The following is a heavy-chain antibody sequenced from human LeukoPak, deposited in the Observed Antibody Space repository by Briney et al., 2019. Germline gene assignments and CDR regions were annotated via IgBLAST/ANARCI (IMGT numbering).Heavy chain of an antibody. CDR2: ISRSGGSK. J-gene: IGHJ3*02. Sequence: GGSLRLSCAASGFIFSSYAMSWVRQAPGQGLEWVSAISRSGGSKYYADSVKGRFTISRDNSKNTLYLQMNSLRAEDTAVYYCAKVPVFSLTISEVVTDDAFDIWGQGTIVTVSS. CDR3: AKVPVFSLTISEVVTDDAFDI. CDR1: GFIFSSYA. D-gene: IGHD3-3*01. V-gene: IGHV3-23*01.